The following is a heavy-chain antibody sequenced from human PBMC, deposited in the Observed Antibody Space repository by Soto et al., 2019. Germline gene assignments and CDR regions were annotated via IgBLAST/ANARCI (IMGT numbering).Heavy chain of an antibody. CDR2: IIPTLGIA. CDR1: GGTFSSYT. J-gene: IGHJ5*02. D-gene: IGHD6-19*01. CDR3: ARSPSTVAGTEGYP. Sequence: QVQLVQSGAEVKKPGSSVKVSCKASGGTFSSYTISWVRQAPGQGLEWMGRIIPTLGIANYAQKFEGGVTTTADNSTSTAYMELSSLRSEDTAVYCWARSPSTVAGTEGYPWGQGTLVTVSS. V-gene: IGHV1-69*02.